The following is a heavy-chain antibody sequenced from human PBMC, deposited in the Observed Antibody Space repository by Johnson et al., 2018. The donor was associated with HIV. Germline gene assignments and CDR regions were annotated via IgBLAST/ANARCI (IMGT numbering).Heavy chain of an antibody. D-gene: IGHD3-16*01. CDR1: GFTFSSYA. CDR3: AKPPSMGADAFDI. Sequence: QVQLVESGGGVVQPGRSLRLSCAASGFTFSSYAMHWVRQAPGKGLEWVAVISYGGTKTYYADSLKGRFNISRDNSKNPLFLQMDSLRPEDTAVYYCAKPPSMGADAFDIWGQGTMITVSS. J-gene: IGHJ3*02. CDR2: ISYGGTKT. V-gene: IGHV3-30*18.